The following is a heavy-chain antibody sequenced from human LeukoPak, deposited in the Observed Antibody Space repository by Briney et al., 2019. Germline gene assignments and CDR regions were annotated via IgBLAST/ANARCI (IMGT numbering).Heavy chain of an antibody. J-gene: IGHJ5*02. CDR3: ARVSKAGTSWFDP. CDR2: INPNSGGT. CDR1: GYTFTGYY. V-gene: IGHV1-2*02. D-gene: IGHD6-19*01. Sequence: ASVTVSCKASGYTFTGYYMHWMRQAPGQGLEWMGWINPNSGGTNYAQKFQGRVTMTRDTSISTAYMELSRLRSDDTAVYYCARVSKAGTSWFDPWGQGTLVTVSS.